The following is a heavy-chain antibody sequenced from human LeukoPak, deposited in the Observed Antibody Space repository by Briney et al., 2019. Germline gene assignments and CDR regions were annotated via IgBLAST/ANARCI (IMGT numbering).Heavy chain of an antibody. CDR1: GFTFSSYS. CDR3: ARDPISIATAANGFDY. D-gene: IGHD6-13*01. J-gene: IGHJ4*02. CDR2: ISSSSSYI. Sequence: GGSLRLSCAASGFTFSSYSMNWVRQAPGKGVEWVSSISSSSSYIYYADSVKGRFTISRDNAKNSLYLQMNSLRVEDTAVYYCARDPISIATAANGFDYWGQGTLVTVSS. V-gene: IGHV3-21*01.